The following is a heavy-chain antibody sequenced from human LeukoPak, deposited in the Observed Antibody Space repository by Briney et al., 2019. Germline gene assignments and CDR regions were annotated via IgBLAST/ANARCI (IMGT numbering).Heavy chain of an antibody. D-gene: IGHD1-26*01. CDR2: INHSGST. J-gene: IGHJ2*01. V-gene: IGHV4-34*01. CDR1: GGSFSGYY. Sequence: PSETLSLTCAVYGGSFSGYYWSWIRQPPGKGLEWIGEINHSGSTNYNPSLKSRVTISVDTSKNQFSLKLSSVTAADTAVYYCARDPPYSGSYYNRPNWYFDLWGRGTLVTVSS. CDR3: ARDPPYSGSYYNRPNWYFDL.